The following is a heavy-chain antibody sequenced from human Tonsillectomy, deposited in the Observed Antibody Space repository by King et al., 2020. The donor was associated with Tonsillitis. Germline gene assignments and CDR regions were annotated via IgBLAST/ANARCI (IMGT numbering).Heavy chain of an antibody. CDR1: GFTFSDFS. CDR2: IMGDESTI. Sequence: VQLVESGGGLVQPGGSLRLSCAASGFTFSDFSMNWVRQAPGKSPEWVANIMGDESTIFYVDSVKGRFTISRDNARNSLFLQMNSLRAEDTAVYYCAKPPRSGPEYNCFDTWGQGTLVTVSS. D-gene: IGHD5-12*01. V-gene: IGHV3-7*03. J-gene: IGHJ5*02. CDR3: AKPPRSGPEYNCFDT.